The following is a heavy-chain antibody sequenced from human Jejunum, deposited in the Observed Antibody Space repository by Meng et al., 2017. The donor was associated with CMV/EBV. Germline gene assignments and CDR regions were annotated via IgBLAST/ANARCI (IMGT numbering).Heavy chain of an antibody. CDR3: ARQVTATYFDY. Sequence: QVELQESGPGLVKPSQTLSLTCTVSGGSISGRGYHWSWIRLPPGKGLEWIGYIFYSGATYYNPSLKSRLTISVDTSENEFSLKLTSVTAADTAMYYCARQVTATYFDYWGQGFLVTVSS. J-gene: IGHJ4*02. CDR2: IFYSGAT. CDR1: GGSISGRGYH. V-gene: IGHV4-30-4*01. D-gene: IGHD4-11*01.